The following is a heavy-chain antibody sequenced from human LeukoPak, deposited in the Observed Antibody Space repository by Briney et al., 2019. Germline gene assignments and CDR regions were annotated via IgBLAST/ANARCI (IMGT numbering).Heavy chain of an antibody. D-gene: IGHD6-19*01. Sequence: GGSLRLSCAASGFTFSSYAMSWVRQAPGKGLEWVSAISGSGGSTYYADSVKGRFTISRDNPKNTLYLQMNSLRAEDTTVYYCAKPPIAVAGSFDYWGQGTLVTVSS. CDR3: AKPPIAVAGSFDY. CDR1: GFTFSSYA. V-gene: IGHV3-23*01. J-gene: IGHJ4*02. CDR2: ISGSGGST.